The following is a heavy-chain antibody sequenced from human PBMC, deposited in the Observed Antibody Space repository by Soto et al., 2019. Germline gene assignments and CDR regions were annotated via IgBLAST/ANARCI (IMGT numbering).Heavy chain of an antibody. V-gene: IGHV1-69*05. D-gene: IGHD5-18*01. J-gene: IGHJ4*02. CDR1: GVTFSSYA. CDR3: VRDPGTALAFDY. CDR2: IIPIFGTA. Sequence: SVKVSCKASGVTFSSYAISWVRQAPGQGLEWMGGIIPIFGTANYAQKFQGRVTITKDTSARTAYMELSSLRSEDTAVYYCVRDPGTALAFDYWGQGTLVTVSS.